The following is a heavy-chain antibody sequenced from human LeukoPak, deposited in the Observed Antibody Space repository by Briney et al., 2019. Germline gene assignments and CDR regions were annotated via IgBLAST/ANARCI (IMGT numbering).Heavy chain of an antibody. CDR3: ARGLDYDFWSGYYVY. Sequence: GGSLRLSCAASGFIFSSYWMSWVRQAPGKGLEWVANIKQDGSEKYYVDSVKGRFTISRDNAKNSLYLQMNSLRAEDTAVYYCARGLDYDFWSGYYVYWGQGTLVTVSS. CDR1: GFIFSSYW. D-gene: IGHD3-3*01. J-gene: IGHJ4*02. V-gene: IGHV3-7*01. CDR2: IKQDGSEK.